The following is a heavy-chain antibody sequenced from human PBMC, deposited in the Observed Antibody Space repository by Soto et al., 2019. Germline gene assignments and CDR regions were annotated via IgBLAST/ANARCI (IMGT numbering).Heavy chain of an antibody. CDR2: IFYDGSKE. V-gene: IGHV3-30*03. CDR3: ARDIDTSGYFSYFDP. J-gene: IGHJ5*02. CDR1: GFTFSHYG. Sequence: QVQLVESGGGVVQPGRSLRLSCAASGFTFSHYGMHWVRQAPGTGLEWVAGIFYDGSKEYCAESVKGRFTISRDNSKNTLYLQMNSLRAEDTAVYFCARDIDTSGYFSYFDPWGQGTLVTVSS. D-gene: IGHD3-22*01.